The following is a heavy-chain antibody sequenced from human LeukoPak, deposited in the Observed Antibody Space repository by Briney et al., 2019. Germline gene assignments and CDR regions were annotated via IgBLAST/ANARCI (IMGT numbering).Heavy chain of an antibody. D-gene: IGHD6-13*01. J-gene: IGHJ4*02. CDR2: ISPSGGTT. CDR1: GIIFSNYG. V-gene: IGHV3-23*01. CDR3: AKDGLRYSSNWFDY. Sequence: GGSLRLSCEASGIIFSNYGMNWVRQAPGKRLEWVSGISPSGGTTYYADSLKGRFSISRDNSKNTLYLQMNSLRAEDTAVYYCAKDGLRYSSNWFDYWGQGTLVTVSS.